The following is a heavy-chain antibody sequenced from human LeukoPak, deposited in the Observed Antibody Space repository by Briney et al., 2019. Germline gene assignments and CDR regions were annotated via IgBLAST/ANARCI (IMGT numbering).Heavy chain of an antibody. CDR1: GGSISSYY. J-gene: IGHJ4*02. CDR3: VGGTYYGGDS. D-gene: IGHD1-26*01. Sequence: SETLSLTCTVSGGSISSYYWNCIRQPAGKGLEYIGRTYTGGSTNYNPSLKSRVTMSVDTSKNQFSLELSSVTAADTAVYYCVGGTYYGGDSWGQGTLVTVSS. CDR2: TYTGGST. V-gene: IGHV4-4*07.